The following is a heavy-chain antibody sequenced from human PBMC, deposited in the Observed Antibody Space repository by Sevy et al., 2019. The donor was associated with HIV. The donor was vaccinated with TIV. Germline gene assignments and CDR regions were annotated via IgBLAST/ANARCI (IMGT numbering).Heavy chain of an antibody. J-gene: IGHJ3*02. CDR3: AKAYSVIYYIPYDAFDI. CDR1: GFTFNNFA. V-gene: IGHV3-30-3*01. D-gene: IGHD1-26*01. CDR2: VSSDGAIT. Sequence: GGSLRLSCAASGFTFNNFAMHWVRLAPGKGPEWVAVVSSDGAITYYADSVKGRFTVSRDNSKNTVYLQMNSLRTADTALYYCAKAYSVIYYIPYDAFDIWGQGTMVTVSS.